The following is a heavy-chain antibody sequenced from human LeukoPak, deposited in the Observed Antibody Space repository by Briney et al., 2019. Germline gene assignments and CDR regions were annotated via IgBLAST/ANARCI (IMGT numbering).Heavy chain of an antibody. D-gene: IGHD3-22*01. CDR3: ARAKRMGYDTSGYYYGYFDY. Sequence: SETLSLTCTVSGGSISSGGYYWSWIRQHPGKGLKWIGYIYYSGSTYYNPSLKSRVTTSVDTSKNQFSLKLDSVTAADTAVYYCARAKRMGYDTSGYYYGYFDYWGQGTLVTVSS. J-gene: IGHJ4*02. CDR2: IYYSGST. V-gene: IGHV4-31*03. CDR1: GGSISSGGYY.